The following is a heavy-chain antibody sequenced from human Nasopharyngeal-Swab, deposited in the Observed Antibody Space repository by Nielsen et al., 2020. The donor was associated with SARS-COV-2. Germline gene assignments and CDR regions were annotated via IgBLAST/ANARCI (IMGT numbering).Heavy chain of an antibody. J-gene: IGHJ4*01. CDR2: IKRDGGEK. Sequence: GESLKISCAASGFTFSSYWMSWVRQAPGKGLEWVANIKRDGGEKYYADSVKGRFTVSRDNAKSSLYLQMNSLRAEDTAVYYCAREWEAYGYLWGNYRYTIFDYWGRGTLVTVS. D-gene: IGHD3-16*02. CDR3: AREWEAYGYLWGNYRYTIFDY. V-gene: IGHV3-7*01. CDR1: GFTFSSYW.